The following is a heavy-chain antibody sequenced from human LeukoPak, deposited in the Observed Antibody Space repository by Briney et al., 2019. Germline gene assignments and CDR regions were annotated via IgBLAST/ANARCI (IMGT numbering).Heavy chain of an antibody. CDR2: ISYDGSNK. D-gene: IGHD5-12*01. V-gene: IGHV3-30*04. J-gene: IGHJ4*02. Sequence: PGGSLRLSCAASGFTFSSYAMHWVRQAPGKGLEWVAVISYDGSNKYYADSVKGRFTISRDNSKNTLYLQMNSLRAEDTAVYYCARSLQPYSGCDPFDYWGQGTLVTVSS. CDR3: ARSLQPYSGCDPFDY. CDR1: GFTFSSYA.